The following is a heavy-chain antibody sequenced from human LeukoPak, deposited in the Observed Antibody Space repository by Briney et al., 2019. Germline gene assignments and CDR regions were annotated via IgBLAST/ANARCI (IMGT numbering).Heavy chain of an antibody. CDR2: IQQDGSEK. CDR1: GFTFSNYW. Sequence: PGGSLRLSCAASGFTFSNYWMSWVRQAPGKGLEWVANIQQDGSEKYYVDSVKGRFTISRDNAKNSLYLQMNSLRAEETAVYYCARELGSYSSSSQGDYWGQGTLVTVSS. D-gene: IGHD6-6*01. J-gene: IGHJ4*02. CDR3: ARELGSYSSSSQGDY. V-gene: IGHV3-7*01.